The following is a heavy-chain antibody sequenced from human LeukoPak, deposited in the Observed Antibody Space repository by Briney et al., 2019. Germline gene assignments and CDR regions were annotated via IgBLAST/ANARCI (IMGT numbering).Heavy chain of an antibody. CDR2: IYHSGST. CDR3: ARAPEYGLYYFVY. Sequence: PSETLSLTCTVSGGSISSGSYYWSWIRQPPGKGLEWIGSIYHSGSTYYNPSLKSRVSISVDTSKNQFSLKLTSVTAADTAVYYCARAPEYGLYYFVYWGQGTLVTVSS. CDR1: GGSISSGSYY. V-gene: IGHV4-39*07. J-gene: IGHJ4*02. D-gene: IGHD1-14*01.